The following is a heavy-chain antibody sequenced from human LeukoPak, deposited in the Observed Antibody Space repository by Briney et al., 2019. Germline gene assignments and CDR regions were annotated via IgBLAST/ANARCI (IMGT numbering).Heavy chain of an antibody. J-gene: IGHJ4*02. V-gene: IGHV1-46*01. CDR1: GYTFTSYY. D-gene: IGHD1-26*01. Sequence: ASVKVSCKASGYTFTSYYMHWLRQPPGQGLEWMGIINPSGGSTSYAQKFQGRVTMTRDTSTSTVYMELSSLRSEDTAVYYCARASREGAFDYWGQGTLVTVSS. CDR3: ARASREGAFDY. CDR2: INPSGGST.